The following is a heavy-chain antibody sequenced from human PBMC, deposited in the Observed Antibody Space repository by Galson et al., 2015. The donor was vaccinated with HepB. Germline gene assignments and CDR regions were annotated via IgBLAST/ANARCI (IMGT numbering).Heavy chain of an antibody. V-gene: IGHV1-18*01. Sequence: SVKVSCKASGYTFSTYSISWVRQAPGQGLEWMGWISGYNGYTDYAQILQDRVTMTTDTSTSTAYMELRRLRSDDTAVYYCARRGSGYTYGSRYEGIDYWGQGTLVTVSS. CDR1: GYTFSTYS. CDR3: ARRGSGYTYGSRYEGIDY. CDR2: ISGYNGYT. J-gene: IGHJ4*02. D-gene: IGHD5-18*01.